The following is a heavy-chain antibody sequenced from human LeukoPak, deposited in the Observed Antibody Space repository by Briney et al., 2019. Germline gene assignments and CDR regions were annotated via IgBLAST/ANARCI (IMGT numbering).Heavy chain of an antibody. CDR2: IYYNGST. J-gene: IGHJ3*02. CDR3: ARGSRDDAFDI. D-gene: IGHD6-13*01. V-gene: IGHV4-59*08. Sequence: SETLALTCTVSGGSISSYYWSWIRQPPGKGLEWIGYIYYNGSTNYNPSLKSRVTISVDASKNQFSLKLSSVTAADTAVYYCARGSRDDAFDIWGQGTMVTVSS. CDR1: GGSISSYY.